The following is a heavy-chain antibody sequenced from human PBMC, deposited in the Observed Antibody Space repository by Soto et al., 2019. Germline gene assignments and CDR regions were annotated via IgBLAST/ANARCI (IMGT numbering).Heavy chain of an antibody. Sequence: PSETLSLTCTVSGGSISSYYWSWIRQPPGKGLKWIGYIYYSGSTNYNPSLKSRVTISVDTSKNQFSLKLSSVTAADTAVYYCARTLYYYDSSGYYQNWFDPWGQGTLVTVSS. V-gene: IGHV4-59*01. CDR3: ARTLYYYDSSGYYQNWFDP. CDR2: IYYSGST. J-gene: IGHJ5*02. CDR1: GGSISSYY. D-gene: IGHD3-22*01.